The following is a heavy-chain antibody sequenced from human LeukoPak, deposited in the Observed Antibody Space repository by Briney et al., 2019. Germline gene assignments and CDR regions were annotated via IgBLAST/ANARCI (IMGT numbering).Heavy chain of an antibody. CDR3: ARDMREYDSIDPGFDY. CDR2: IYTSGST. Sequence: PSQNLSLTCTVSGGSISSGSYYWSWIRQPAGKGLEWIGRIYTSGSTNYNPSLKSRVTISVDTSKNQFSLKLSSVTAADTAVYYCARDMREYDSIDPGFDYWGQGTLVTVSS. J-gene: IGHJ4*02. D-gene: IGHD3-22*01. CDR1: GGSISSGSYY. V-gene: IGHV4-61*02.